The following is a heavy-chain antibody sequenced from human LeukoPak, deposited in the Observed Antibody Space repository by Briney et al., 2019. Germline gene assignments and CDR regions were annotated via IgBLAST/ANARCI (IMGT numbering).Heavy chain of an antibody. D-gene: IGHD2-2*01. CDR1: GGSISSYY. CDR3: ARDRPCSSTSCPIYYYYYYMDV. CDR2: IYISGST. Sequence: SETLSLTCAVSGGSISSYYWSWVRQPAGKGLEWVGRIYISGSTKYNPSLKSRVTMSVDTSKNQFSLKLTSVTAADTAVYYCARDRPCSSTSCPIYYYYYYMDVWGKGTTVTVSS. V-gene: IGHV4-4*07. J-gene: IGHJ6*03.